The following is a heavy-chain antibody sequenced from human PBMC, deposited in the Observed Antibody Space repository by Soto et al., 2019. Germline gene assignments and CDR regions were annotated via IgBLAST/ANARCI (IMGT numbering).Heavy chain of an antibody. J-gene: IGHJ6*04. CDR3: ARDRNPIVVVVAATLDV. CDR1: GFTFSSYS. Sequence: GGSLRLSCAASGFTFSSYSMNWVRQAPGKGLEWVSSISSSSSYIYYADSVKGRFTISRDNAKNSLYLQMNSLRAEDTAVYYCARDRNPIVVVVAATLDVWGKGTTVTVSS. D-gene: IGHD2-15*01. CDR2: ISSSSSYI. V-gene: IGHV3-21*01.